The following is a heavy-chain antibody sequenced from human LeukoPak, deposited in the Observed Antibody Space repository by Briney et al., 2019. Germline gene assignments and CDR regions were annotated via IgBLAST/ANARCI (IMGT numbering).Heavy chain of an antibody. D-gene: IGHD3-3*01. V-gene: IGHV3-23*01. CDR3: AKVRGVSRRFLEWLLYPSGYMDV. CDR1: GFTFSSYA. Sequence: GGSLRLSCAASGFTFSSYAMSWVRQAPGKGLEWVSAISGSGGSTYYADSVKGRFTISRDNSKNTLYLQMNSLRAEDTAVYYCAKVRGVSRRFLEWLLYPSGYMDVWGKGTTVTVSS. CDR2: ISGSGGST. J-gene: IGHJ6*03.